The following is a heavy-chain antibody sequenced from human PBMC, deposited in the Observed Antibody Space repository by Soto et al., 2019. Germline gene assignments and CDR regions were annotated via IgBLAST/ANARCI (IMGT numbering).Heavy chain of an antibody. CDR1: GFTFSSYS. Sequence: GGSLRLSCAASGFTFSSYSMNWVRQAPGKGLEWVAVISYDGSNKYYADSVKGRFTISRDNSKNTLYLQMNSLRAEDTAVYYCARTETHYDFWSGYYTGLPEPLDYWGQGTLVTVSS. CDR3: ARTETHYDFWSGYYTGLPEPLDY. CDR2: ISYDGSNK. V-gene: IGHV3-30*03. J-gene: IGHJ4*02. D-gene: IGHD3-3*01.